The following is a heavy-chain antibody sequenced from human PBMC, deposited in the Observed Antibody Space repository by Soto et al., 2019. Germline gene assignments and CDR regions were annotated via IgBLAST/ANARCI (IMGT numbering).Heavy chain of an antibody. CDR3: ARDTISAGYSGTRGTLIY. V-gene: IGHV5-51*01. J-gene: IGHJ4*02. Sequence: GESLKISCNGSGYIFHNYWIGWVRQMPGKGLEWMGIIYPGGSDIRYNPSFQGQVTISADKSISTTYLQWSSLKASDTAMYYCARDTISAGYSGTRGTLIYWGQGTLVTVSS. CDR1: GYIFHNYW. CDR2: IYPGGSDI. D-gene: IGHD5-12*01.